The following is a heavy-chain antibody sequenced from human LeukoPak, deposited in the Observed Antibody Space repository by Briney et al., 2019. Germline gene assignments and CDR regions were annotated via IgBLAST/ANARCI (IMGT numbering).Heavy chain of an antibody. D-gene: IGHD6-6*01. Sequence: ASVKVSCKASGGTFSSYAISWVRQAPGQGLEWMGGIIPIFGTANYAQKFQGRVTITADESTSTAYMELSSLRSEDTAVYYCARGVAARPSTYYYYMDVWGKGTTVTVSS. CDR2: IIPIFGTA. V-gene: IGHV1-69*13. CDR3: ARGVAARPSTYYYYMDV. J-gene: IGHJ6*03. CDR1: GGTFSSYA.